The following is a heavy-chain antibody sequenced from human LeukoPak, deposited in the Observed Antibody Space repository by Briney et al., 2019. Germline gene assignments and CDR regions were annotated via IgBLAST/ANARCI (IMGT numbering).Heavy chain of an antibody. V-gene: IGHV1-2*06. CDR2: INPNSGGT. CDR3: ARVLLGQATITNWFDP. Sequence: ASVKVSCKASGYTFTGYYISWVRQAPGQGLEWMGRINPNSGGTNYAQKFQGRVTMTRDTSTSTAYMELSRLRSDDTAVYYCARVLLGQATITNWFDPWGQGTLVTVSS. D-gene: IGHD5-12*01. CDR1: GYTFTGYY. J-gene: IGHJ5*02.